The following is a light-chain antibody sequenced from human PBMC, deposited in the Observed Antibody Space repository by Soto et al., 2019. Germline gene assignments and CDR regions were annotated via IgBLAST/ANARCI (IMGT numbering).Light chain of an antibody. J-gene: IGLJ2*01. CDR2: LNSDGTY. CDR3: QSWGTGIQV. V-gene: IGLV4-69*01. Sequence: QPVLTQSPSASASLGASVKLTCTLSSGNSRYAIAWHQQQPEKGPRYLMKLNSDGTYSKGDGIPDRFSGSSSGAERYLTISSLQSEDEADYYCQSWGTGIQVFGGGTKLTVL. CDR1: SGNSRYA.